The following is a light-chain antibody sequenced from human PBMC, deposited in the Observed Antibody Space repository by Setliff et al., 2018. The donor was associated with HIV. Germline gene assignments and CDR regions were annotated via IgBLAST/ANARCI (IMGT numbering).Light chain of an antibody. CDR2: EGN. CDR1: SSDVGSYNL. CDR3: CSFAGSSTSV. Sequence: QSALTQPASVSGSPGQSITISCTGTSSDVGSYNLVSWYQQHPGKAPKLIIYEGNKRPSGVSTRFPGSKSGNTASLTISGLQAEDEADYYCCSFAGSSTSVFGTGTKGTVL. V-gene: IGLV2-23*01. J-gene: IGLJ1*01.